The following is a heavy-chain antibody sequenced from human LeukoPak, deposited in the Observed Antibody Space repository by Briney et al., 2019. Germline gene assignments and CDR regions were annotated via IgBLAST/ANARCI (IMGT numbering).Heavy chain of an antibody. V-gene: IGHV1-18*01. D-gene: IGHD3-3*01. Sequence: ASLKLSCTVSGYTFTSDGISWVRQAPGHELEWMGWISAYNGNTNYAQKLQGRVAMTTDTSTSTAYKELRSLRSDDTAVYYWARVKTIFESGPWGQGTLVTVSS. CDR2: ISAYNGNT. CDR3: ARVKTIFESGP. CDR1: GYTFTSDG. J-gene: IGHJ5*02.